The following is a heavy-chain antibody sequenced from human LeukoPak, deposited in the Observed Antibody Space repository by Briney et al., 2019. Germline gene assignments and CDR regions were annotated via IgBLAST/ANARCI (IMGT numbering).Heavy chain of an antibody. Sequence: GGSLRLSCAASGFTFSSYGMDWVRQAPGKGLEWVAYIRYDGSNKNYADSGKGRFTISRDNSKNTLYLQMSSLRAEDTAVYYCAKVVTGYCSTTSCPFDSWGQGTLVTVSS. CDR1: GFTFSSYG. CDR3: AKVVTGYCSTTSCPFDS. V-gene: IGHV3-30*02. CDR2: IRYDGSNK. D-gene: IGHD2-2*01. J-gene: IGHJ4*02.